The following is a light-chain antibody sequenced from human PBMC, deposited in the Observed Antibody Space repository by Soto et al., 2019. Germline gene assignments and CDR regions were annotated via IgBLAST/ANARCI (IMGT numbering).Light chain of an antibody. CDR1: ESVSSN. J-gene: IGKJ1*01. Sequence: ENVLTQSPGTLSLSPGERATLSCRASESVSSNYVAWYQQKPGQAPRLLVYGASRRATGFPARFSGSGSGTDFTLTISSLQSEDFAVYYCQQYDNWPWTFGQGTKVDIK. V-gene: IGKV3-15*01. CDR3: QQYDNWPWT. CDR2: GAS.